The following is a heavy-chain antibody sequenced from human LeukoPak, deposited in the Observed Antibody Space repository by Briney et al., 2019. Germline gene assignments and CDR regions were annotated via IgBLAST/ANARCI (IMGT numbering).Heavy chain of an antibody. V-gene: IGHV3-7*01. CDR3: ARDLDYDFWSGYYDY. CDR2: IKRDGSEK. Sequence: GGSLRLSCAASGFTFGSYWMSWVRQAPGKGLEWVANIKRDGSEKYYVDSVKGRFTISRDNAKNSLYLQMNSLRVEDTAVYYCARDLDYDFWSGYYDYWGQGNLVTVSS. J-gene: IGHJ4*02. CDR1: GFTFGSYW. D-gene: IGHD3-3*01.